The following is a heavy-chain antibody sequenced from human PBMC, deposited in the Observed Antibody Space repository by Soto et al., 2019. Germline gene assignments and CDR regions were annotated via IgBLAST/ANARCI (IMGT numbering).Heavy chain of an antibody. Sequence: ASVKVSYKVSGYTLTELSIHWVRQAPGKGLEWMGGFDPEDGETIYAQKFQGRVTMTEDTSTDTAYMELSSLRSEDTAVYYCATLSPGPATYADAFDIWGQGTMVTVSS. J-gene: IGHJ3*02. CDR1: GYTLTELS. V-gene: IGHV1-24*01. D-gene: IGHD2-2*01. CDR3: ATLSPGPATYADAFDI. CDR2: FDPEDGET.